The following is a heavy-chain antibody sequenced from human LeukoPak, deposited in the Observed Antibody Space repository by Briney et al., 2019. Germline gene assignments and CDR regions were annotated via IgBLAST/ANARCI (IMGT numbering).Heavy chain of an antibody. CDR1: GGTFSSYA. J-gene: IGHJ5*02. CDR2: IIPIFGTA. V-gene: IGHV1-69*01. CDR3: ARSPSPIVVVPAAIWWFDP. D-gene: IGHD2-2*01. Sequence: ASVKVSCKASGGTFSSYAISWVRQAPGQGLEWMGGIIPIFGTANYAQKFQGRVTITADESTSTAYMELSSLRSEDTAVYCCARSPSPIVVVPAAIWWFDPWGQGTLVTVSS.